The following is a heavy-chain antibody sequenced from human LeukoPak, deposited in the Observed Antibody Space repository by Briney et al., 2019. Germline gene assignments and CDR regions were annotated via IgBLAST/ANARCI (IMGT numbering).Heavy chain of an antibody. Sequence: ASVKVSCKASGYTFSDYYIHWVRQAPGQGLEWMGWINPNSGGTNYAQKFQGRVTMTRDTSISTAYMELSRLRSDDTAVYYCARDFVGAPTAFDIWGQGTMVTVSS. CDR2: INPNSGGT. D-gene: IGHD1-26*01. V-gene: IGHV1-2*02. J-gene: IGHJ3*02. CDR3: ARDFVGAPTAFDI. CDR1: GYTFSDYY.